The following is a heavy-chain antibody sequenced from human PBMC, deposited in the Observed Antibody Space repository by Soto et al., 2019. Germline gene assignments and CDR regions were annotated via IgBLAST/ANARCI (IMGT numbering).Heavy chain of an antibody. CDR2: ISSSSSTI. D-gene: IGHD3-10*01. CDR3: ARVQLLWFGELSTRDYYYYGMDV. V-gene: IGHV3-48*01. Sequence: PGGSLRLSCAASGFTFSSYSMNWVRQAPGKGLEWVSYISSSSSTIYYADSVKGRFTISRDNAKNSLYLQMNSLRAEDTAVYYCARVQLLWFGELSTRDYYYYGMDVWGQRTTVTVSS. J-gene: IGHJ6*02. CDR1: GFTFSSYS.